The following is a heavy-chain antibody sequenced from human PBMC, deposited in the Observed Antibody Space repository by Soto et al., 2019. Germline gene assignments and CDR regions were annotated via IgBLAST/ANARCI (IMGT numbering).Heavy chain of an antibody. CDR3: AREGRIAAAEGMDV. CDR1: GGSISSGGYY. V-gene: IGHV4-31*03. D-gene: IGHD6-13*01. J-gene: IGHJ6*02. Sequence: QVQLQESGPGLVKPSQTLSLTCTVSGGSISSGGYYWSWIRQHPGKGLEWIGYIYYSGSTYYNPPLKSRVTISVDTSKSQFSLKLSSVTAADTAVYYCAREGRIAAAEGMDVWGQGTTVTVSS. CDR2: IYYSGST.